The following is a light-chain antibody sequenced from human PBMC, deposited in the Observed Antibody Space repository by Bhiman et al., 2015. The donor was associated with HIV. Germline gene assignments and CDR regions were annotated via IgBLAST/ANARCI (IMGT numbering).Light chain of an antibody. CDR2: QDY. CDR3: QAWDTSTEV. J-gene: IGLJ1*01. CDR1: KLGDKY. V-gene: IGLV3-1*01. Sequence: SYELTQPPSVSVSPGQTASITCSGDKLGDKYTFWYQQKPGQSPVLVIYQDYKRPSGIPERFXGSNSGNTATLTISGTRAMDEGDYYCQAWDTSTEVFGTGTKVTVL.